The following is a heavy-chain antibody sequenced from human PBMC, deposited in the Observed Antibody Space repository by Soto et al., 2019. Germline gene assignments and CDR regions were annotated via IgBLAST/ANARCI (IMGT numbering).Heavy chain of an antibody. CDR1: GGTFSSFA. V-gene: IGHV1-69*13. CDR3: VGYYYNTRGYYYDY. Sequence: GASVKVSCKASGGTFSSFAISWVRQAPGQGLEWMARIIPIFDTANYAQKFQGGVTITADESTSTAYMELSSLRSEDTAVYYCVGYYYNTRGYYYDYWGQGTLVTVSS. J-gene: IGHJ4*02. CDR2: IIPIFDTA. D-gene: IGHD3-22*01.